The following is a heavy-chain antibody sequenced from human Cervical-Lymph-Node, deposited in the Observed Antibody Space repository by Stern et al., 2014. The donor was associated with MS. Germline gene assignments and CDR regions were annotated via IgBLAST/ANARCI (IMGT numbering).Heavy chain of an antibody. CDR3: ARDYGDYAFDY. CDR1: GYSFTANW. J-gene: IGHJ4*02. Sequence: QLAQSGAEVKKPGESLKISCKGSGYSFTANWMAWVRQMPGKGLEWMGIIYPGCSDTRYSASFQGQVTISADKSISTAYLQWSSLKASDTAMYYCARDYGDYAFDYWGQGTLVTVSS. V-gene: IGHV5-51*01. CDR2: IYPGCSDT. D-gene: IGHD4-17*01.